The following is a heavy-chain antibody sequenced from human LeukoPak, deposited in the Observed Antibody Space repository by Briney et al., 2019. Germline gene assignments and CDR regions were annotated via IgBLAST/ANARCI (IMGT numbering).Heavy chain of an antibody. J-gene: IGHJ5*02. CDR3: ARVSPYYDFWSGYYTGWFDP. Sequence: SETLSLTCTVSGGSISSSSYYWGWIRQPPGKGLEWIGSIYYSGSTYYNPSLKSRVTISVDTSKNQFSLKLSSVTAADTAVYYCARVSPYYDFWSGYYTGWFDPWGQGTLVTVSS. CDR1: GGSISSSSYY. V-gene: IGHV4-39*07. D-gene: IGHD3-3*01. CDR2: IYYSGST.